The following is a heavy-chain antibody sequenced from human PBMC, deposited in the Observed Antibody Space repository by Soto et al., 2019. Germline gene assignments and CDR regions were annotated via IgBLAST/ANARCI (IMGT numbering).Heavy chain of an antibody. D-gene: IGHD2-15*01. V-gene: IGHV1-69*13. CDR1: GGTFSSYA. CDR3: ARGYCSGGSCSPEITYYYYYYMDV. CDR2: IIPIFGTA. J-gene: IGHJ6*03. Sequence: ASVKVSCKASGGTFSSYAISWVRQAPGQGLEWMGGIIPIFGTANYAQKFQGRVTITADESTSTAYMELRSLRSDDTAVYYCARGYCSGGSCSPEITYYYYYYMDVWGKGTTVTVSS.